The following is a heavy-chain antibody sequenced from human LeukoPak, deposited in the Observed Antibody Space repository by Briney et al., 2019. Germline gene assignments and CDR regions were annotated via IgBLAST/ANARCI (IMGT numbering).Heavy chain of an antibody. D-gene: IGHD6-19*01. Sequence: PGRTLRLSCAASGFPFSSYGMHWVRQAPGRGLEWVARLVYDERSDYANSVKGRFSISRDNSKNTLFLDMSDLRVEDTAVYYCARDLSAAFDFWGQGVLVTVSS. V-gene: IGHV3-33*05. CDR1: GFPFSSYG. J-gene: IGHJ4*02. CDR3: ARDLSAAFDF. CDR2: LVYDERS.